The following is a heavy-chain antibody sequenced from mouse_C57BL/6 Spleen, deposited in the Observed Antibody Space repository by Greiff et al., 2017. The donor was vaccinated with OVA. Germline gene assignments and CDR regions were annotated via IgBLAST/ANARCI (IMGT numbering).Heavy chain of an antibody. Sequence: QVQLQQSGAELARPGASVKLSCKASGYTFTSYGISWVKQRTGQGLEWIGEIYPRSGNTYYNEKFKGKATLTADKSSSTAYMELRSLTSEDSAVYFCAPITTVVATEDYLDYWGQGTTLTVSS. CDR1: GYTFTSYG. CDR2: IYPRSGNT. CDR3: APITTVVATEDYLDY. J-gene: IGHJ2*01. D-gene: IGHD1-1*01. V-gene: IGHV1-81*01.